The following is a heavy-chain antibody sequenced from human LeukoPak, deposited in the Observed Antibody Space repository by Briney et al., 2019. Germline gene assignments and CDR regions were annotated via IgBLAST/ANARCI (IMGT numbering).Heavy chain of an antibody. V-gene: IGHV5-10-1*01. CDR1: GYSFISYW. Sequence: GESLKISCKGSGYSFISYWITWVRQMPGKGLEWMGRIDPSDSYINYSPSFQGHVTISADKSISTAYLQWSSLKASDTAMYYCAVIPVAGHPWFDAWGQGTLVTVSP. CDR2: IDPSDSYI. D-gene: IGHD6-19*01. J-gene: IGHJ5*02. CDR3: AVIPVAGHPWFDA.